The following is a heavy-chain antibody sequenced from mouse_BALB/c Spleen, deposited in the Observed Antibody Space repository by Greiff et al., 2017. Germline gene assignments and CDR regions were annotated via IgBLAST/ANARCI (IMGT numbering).Heavy chain of an antibody. D-gene: IGHD1-1*01. J-gene: IGHJ3*01. CDR2: IDPYYGGT. CDR3: ARNWDGSSSAWFAY. Sequence: EVQLQQFGAELVKPGASVKISCKASGYTFTDYNMDWVKQSHGKSLEWIGDIDPYYGGTSYNQKFKGKATLTVDKSSSTAYMQLKSLTSEDSAVYYCARNWDGSSSAWFAYWGQGTLVTVSA. V-gene: IGHV1-18*01. CDR1: GYTFTDYN.